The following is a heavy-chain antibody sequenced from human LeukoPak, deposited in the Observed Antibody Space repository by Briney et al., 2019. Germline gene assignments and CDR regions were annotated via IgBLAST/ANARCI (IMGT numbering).Heavy chain of an antibody. D-gene: IGHD1-1*01. Sequence: GRSLRLSCAVSGFIFSDYGFHWVRQAPGKGLEWVAVTRFDGSIKQYAYSVKGRFSISRDDSKNTLYLQMNFLKSEDTAVYYCARWGGTRQYYFDYWGQGTLVTVSS. CDR3: ARWGGTRQYYFDY. CDR1: GFIFSDYG. CDR2: TRFDGSIK. V-gene: IGHV3-33*01. J-gene: IGHJ4*02.